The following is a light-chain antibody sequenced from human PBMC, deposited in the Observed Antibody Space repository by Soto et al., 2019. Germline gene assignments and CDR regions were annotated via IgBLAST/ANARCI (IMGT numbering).Light chain of an antibody. CDR3: QKYNSYPIN. CDR1: QSISSW. V-gene: IGKV1-5*01. CDR2: DAS. Sequence: DIQMTHSPSTLSASVVDRVTITCLASQSISSWLAWYQQKPGKAPKLLIYDASSLESGVPSRFSGSGSGTEFTLTISSLQPDDFATYYCQKYNSYPINFGQGTRLEIK. J-gene: IGKJ5*01.